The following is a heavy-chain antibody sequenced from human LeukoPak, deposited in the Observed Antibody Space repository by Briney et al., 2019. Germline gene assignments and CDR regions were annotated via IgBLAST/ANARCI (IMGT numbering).Heavy chain of an antibody. CDR3: AKDLGGKPYYYYGMDV. CDR2: ISGGGGGT. Sequence: QPGGSLRLSCAASGFTFSSYAMSWVRQAPGKGLEWVSAISGGGGGTFYADSVKGRFTISRDNSKNTLYLQMNSLRAEDTAVYYCAKDLGGKPYYYYGMDVWGQGTTVTVSS. J-gene: IGHJ6*02. V-gene: IGHV3-23*01. CDR1: GFTFSSYA.